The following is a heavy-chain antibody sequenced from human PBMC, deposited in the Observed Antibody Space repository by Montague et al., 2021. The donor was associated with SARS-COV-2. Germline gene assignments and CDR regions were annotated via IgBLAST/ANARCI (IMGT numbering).Heavy chain of an antibody. Sequence: SLRLSCAASGFSFSTYSMNWVRQAPGKGLEWVSSISSSSSYIYYADSVKGRFTISRDNAKNSLYLQMNSLRAEDTAVYYCGRAIPSSYGIGDYWGQGTLVAVSS. CDR2: ISSSSSYI. CDR1: GFSFSTYS. J-gene: IGHJ4*02. CDR3: GRAIPSSYGIGDY. V-gene: IGHV3-21*01. D-gene: IGHD6-13*01.